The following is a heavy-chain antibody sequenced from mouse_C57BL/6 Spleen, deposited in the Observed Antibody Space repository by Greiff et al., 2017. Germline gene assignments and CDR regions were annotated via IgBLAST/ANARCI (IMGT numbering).Heavy chain of an antibody. J-gene: IGHJ2*01. CDR1: GYSFTGYY. D-gene: IGHD1-1*01. V-gene: IGHV1-42*01. Sequence: VQLQQSGPELVKPGASVKISCKASGYSFTGYYMNWVKQSPEKSLEWIGEINPSTGGTTYNQKFKAKATLTVDKSSSTAYMQLKSLTSEDSAVYYCARSGNYYGSSYWGQGTTLTVSS. CDR3: ARSGNYYGSSY. CDR2: INPSTGGT.